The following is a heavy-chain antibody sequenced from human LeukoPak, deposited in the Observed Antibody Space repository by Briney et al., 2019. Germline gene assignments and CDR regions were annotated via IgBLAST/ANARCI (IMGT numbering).Heavy chain of an antibody. Sequence: GASVTVSCKASGYTFTSYAMHWVRQAPGQRLEWMGWINAGNGDTKYSQKFQGRVTIARDTSASTAYMELSSLRSEDTAVYCCARDHCSSTSCYSNFDYWGQGTLVTVSS. CDR1: GYTFTSYA. D-gene: IGHD2-2*01. J-gene: IGHJ4*02. V-gene: IGHV1-3*01. CDR3: ARDHCSSTSCYSNFDY. CDR2: INAGNGDT.